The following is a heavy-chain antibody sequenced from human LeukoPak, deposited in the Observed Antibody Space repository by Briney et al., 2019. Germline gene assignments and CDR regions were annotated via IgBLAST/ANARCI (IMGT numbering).Heavy chain of an antibody. J-gene: IGHJ3*02. CDR3: ARSTVDIVAPTLEDAFDI. CDR2: IYYSGST. V-gene: IGHV4-4*02. Sequence: SETLSLTCAVSGGSISRSNWWSWVRQPPGKGLEWIGYIYYSGSTNYNPSLKSRVTISVDTSKNQFSLKLSSVTAADTAVYYCARSTVDIVAPTLEDAFDIWGQGTMVTVSS. D-gene: IGHD5-12*01. CDR1: GGSISRSNW.